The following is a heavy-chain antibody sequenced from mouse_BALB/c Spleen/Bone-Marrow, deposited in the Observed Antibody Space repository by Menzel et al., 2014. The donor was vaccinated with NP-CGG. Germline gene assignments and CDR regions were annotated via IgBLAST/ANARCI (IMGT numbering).Heavy chain of an antibody. J-gene: IGHJ3*01. V-gene: IGHV2-9*02. D-gene: IGHD2-14*01. CDR3: ASYYRYDGAY. Sequence: QVQLQQSGPGLVPPSQRLSITCTASGFSLTSFGIHWVRQPPGKGLEWLGVIWAGGSTNYDSAFMSRLSISKDNSKSQVFLKMSSLQTDDTAMYYCASYYRYDGAYWGQGTLVTVSA. CDR2: IWAGGST. CDR1: GFSLTSFG.